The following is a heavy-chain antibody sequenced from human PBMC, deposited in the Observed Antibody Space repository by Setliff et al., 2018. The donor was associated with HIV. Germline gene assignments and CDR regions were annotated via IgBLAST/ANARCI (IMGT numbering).Heavy chain of an antibody. Sequence: PSETLSLTCAVYGGSFSGYYWSWIRQPPGKGLEWIGEIIHSGSTNYNPSLKSRVTISVDTSKNQFSLKLSSVTAADTAVYYCARSAYDSSGLPYWGQGTLVTVSS. CDR2: IIHSGST. CDR3: ARSAYDSSGLPY. D-gene: IGHD3-22*01. CDR1: GGSFSGYY. J-gene: IGHJ4*02. V-gene: IGHV4-34*12.